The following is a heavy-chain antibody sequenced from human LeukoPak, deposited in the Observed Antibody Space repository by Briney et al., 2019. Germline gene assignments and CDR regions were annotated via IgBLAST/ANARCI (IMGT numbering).Heavy chain of an antibody. CDR1: GFTFSSYG. Sequence: GGSLRLSCAASGFTFSSYGMSWVRQAPGKGLEWVSAINTSGGSTYYADSVKGRFTISRDNSKNTLYLQMNSLRAEDTAVYYCASRQTYYYGSGPNFGYFDYWGQGTLVTVSS. J-gene: IGHJ4*02. CDR2: INTSGGST. V-gene: IGHV3-23*01. D-gene: IGHD3-10*01. CDR3: ASRQTYYYGSGPNFGYFDY.